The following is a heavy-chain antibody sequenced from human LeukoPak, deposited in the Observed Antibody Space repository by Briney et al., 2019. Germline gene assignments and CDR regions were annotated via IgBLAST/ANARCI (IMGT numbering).Heavy chain of an antibody. V-gene: IGHV3-9*01. CDR1: GFTFDDYA. Sequence: GVSLRLSCAASGFTFDDYAMHWVRQAPGKGLEWVSGISWNSGSIGYADSVKGRFTISRDNAKNSLYLQMNSLGAEDTALYYCAKDIGYYDSSGLEDWGQGTLVTVSS. J-gene: IGHJ4*02. CDR3: AKDIGYYDSSGLED. CDR2: ISWNSGSI. D-gene: IGHD3-22*01.